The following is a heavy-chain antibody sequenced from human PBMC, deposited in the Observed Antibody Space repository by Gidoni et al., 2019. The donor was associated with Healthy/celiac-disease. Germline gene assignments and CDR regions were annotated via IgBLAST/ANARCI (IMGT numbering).Heavy chain of an antibody. Sequence: EVQLVESGGGLVQPGRSLRLSCPASGFTFGDSAMSWFRQAPGKGLEWVGFIRSKAYGGTTEYAASVKGRFTISRDDSKSIAYLQMNSLKTEDTAVYYCTREWSPRIAAAGPIKESFDYWGQGTLVTVSS. CDR2: IRSKAYGGTT. D-gene: IGHD6-13*01. CDR3: TREWSPRIAAAGPIKESFDY. CDR1: GFTFGDSA. V-gene: IGHV3-49*03. J-gene: IGHJ4*02.